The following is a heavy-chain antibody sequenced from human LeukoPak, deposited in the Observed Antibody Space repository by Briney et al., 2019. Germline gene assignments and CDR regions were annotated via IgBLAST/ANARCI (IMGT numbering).Heavy chain of an antibody. V-gene: IGHV3-23*01. Sequence: GGSLRLSCAASGFTFSTYAMGWVRQAPGKGLEWVSSISGSGDTTYYADSVKGRFSISRDNAKNSLYLHMNSLRAEDTAVYYCARGDEYTTSPWGQGTLVTVSS. CDR2: ISGSGDTT. D-gene: IGHD2-2*02. CDR1: GFTFSTYA. CDR3: ARGDEYTTSP. J-gene: IGHJ4*02.